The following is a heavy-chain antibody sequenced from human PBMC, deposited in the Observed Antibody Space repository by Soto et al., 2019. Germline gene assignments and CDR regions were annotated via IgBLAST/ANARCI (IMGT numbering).Heavy chain of an antibody. V-gene: IGHV4-59*01. J-gene: IGHJ6*02. CDR2: IYYSGRT. CDR3: ARSDDYGDYGYYYYGMDI. CDR1: GGPISSFY. D-gene: IGHD4-17*01. Sequence: PSETLSLTCTVSGGPISSFYWSWIRQPPGKGLEWIGHIYYSGRTNYKPSLKSRVTISADTSKNQLSLKLTSVTAADTAVYYCARSDDYGDYGYYYYGMDIWGQGTTVTVSS.